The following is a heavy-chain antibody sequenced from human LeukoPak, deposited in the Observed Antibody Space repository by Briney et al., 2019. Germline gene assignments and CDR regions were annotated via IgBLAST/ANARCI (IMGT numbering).Heavy chain of an antibody. J-gene: IGHJ4*02. CDR2: IIPIFGTA. CDR3: ARGYSEYYYDSSD. V-gene: IGHV1-69*01. CDR1: GGTCSSYA. D-gene: IGHD3-22*01. Sequence: GSSVKVSCKASGGTCSSYAISWVRQAPGQGLEWMGGIIPIFGTANYAQKFQGRVTITADESTSTAYMELSSLRSEDTAVYYCARGYSEYYYDSSDWGQGTLVTVSS.